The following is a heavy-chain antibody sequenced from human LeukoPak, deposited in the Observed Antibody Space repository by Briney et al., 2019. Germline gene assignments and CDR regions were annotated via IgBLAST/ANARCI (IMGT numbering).Heavy chain of an antibody. D-gene: IGHD1-26*01. J-gene: IGHJ4*02. Sequence: GGSLRLSCAASGFTFSSYGMHRVRQAPGKGLEWVAVISYDGSNKYYADSVKGRFTISRDNSKNTLYLQMNSLRAEDTAVYYCAKDGSSPFDYWGQGTLVTVSS. V-gene: IGHV3-30*18. CDR2: ISYDGSNK. CDR1: GFTFSSYG. CDR3: AKDGSSPFDY.